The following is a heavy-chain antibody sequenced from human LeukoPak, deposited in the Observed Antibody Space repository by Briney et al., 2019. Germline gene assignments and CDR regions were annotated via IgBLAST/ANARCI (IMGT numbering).Heavy chain of an antibody. CDR2: INTDGSST. Sequence: GGSLRLSCGASGFTFSSYWMDWVRQAPGKGLVWVSRINTDGSSTSYADSVKGRFTISRDNAKNTLYLQMNSLRAEDTAGYYCARDRDRSGWSGGFDYWVQGTLVTVSS. D-gene: IGHD6-19*01. CDR1: GFTFSSYW. J-gene: IGHJ4*02. V-gene: IGHV3-74*01. CDR3: ARDRDRSGWSGGFDY.